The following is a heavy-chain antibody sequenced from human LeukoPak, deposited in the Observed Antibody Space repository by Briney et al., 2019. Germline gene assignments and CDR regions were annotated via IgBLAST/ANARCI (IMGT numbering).Heavy chain of an antibody. J-gene: IGHJ4*02. CDR3: AKTRPLDSSSWSHGDY. CDR2: IWYDGSNK. Sequence: GGSLRLSCAASGFTFSSYGMHWVRQAPGKGLEWVAVIWYDGSNKYYADSVKGRFTISRDNSKNTLYLQMNSLRAEDTAVYYCAKTRPLDSSSWSHGDYWGQGTLVTVSS. V-gene: IGHV3-33*06. D-gene: IGHD6-13*01. CDR1: GFTFSSYG.